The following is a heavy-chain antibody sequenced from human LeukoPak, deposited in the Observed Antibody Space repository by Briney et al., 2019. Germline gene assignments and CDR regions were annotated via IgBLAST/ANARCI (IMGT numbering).Heavy chain of an antibody. CDR2: INPNSGGT. D-gene: IGHD3-16*01. Sequence: ASVTVSCKASGYTFSAYYMHWVRQAPGQGPEWMGWINPNSGGTNYAQKFQGRVTMTRDTSISTAYMELSRLRSDDTAVYYCATQRGSYLWGTDFDYWGQGTLVTVSS. CDR3: ATQRGSYLWGTDFDY. J-gene: IGHJ4*02. V-gene: IGHV1-2*02. CDR1: GYTFSAYY.